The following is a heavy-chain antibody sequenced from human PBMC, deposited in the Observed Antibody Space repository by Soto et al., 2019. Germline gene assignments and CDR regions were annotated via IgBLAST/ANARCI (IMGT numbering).Heavy chain of an antibody. V-gene: IGHV3-23*01. CDR2: ISGSDGRT. D-gene: IGHD2-15*01. Sequence: GGSLRLSCAASGFSFSSYGMSWVRQAPGKGLEWVSAISGSDGRTYSADFVQGRFTNSRDNAKNILYLQMHSLRDDDTAVYFGAKDAVAGTPDRFEAWGQGTLVTVSS. J-gene: IGHJ5*02. CDR1: GFSFSSYG. CDR3: AKDAVAGTPDRFEA.